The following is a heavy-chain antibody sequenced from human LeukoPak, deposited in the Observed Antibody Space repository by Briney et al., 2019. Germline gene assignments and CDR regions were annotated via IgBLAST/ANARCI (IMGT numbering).Heavy chain of an antibody. V-gene: IGHV3-23*01. Sequence: GSLRLSCAASGFTFSNYAMSWVRQAPGKGLEWVSAISGSGGSTYYADSVKGRFTISRDNSKNTLYLQMNSLRAEDTAVYYCALINMVRGVWSYYYYYMDVWGKGTTVTVSS. J-gene: IGHJ6*03. D-gene: IGHD3-10*01. CDR2: ISGSGGST. CDR1: GFTFSNYA. CDR3: ALINMVRGVWSYYYYYMDV.